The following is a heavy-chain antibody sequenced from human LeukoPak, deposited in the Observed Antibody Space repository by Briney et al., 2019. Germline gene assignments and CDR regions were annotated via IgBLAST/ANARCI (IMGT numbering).Heavy chain of an antibody. V-gene: IGHV3-33*01. Sequence: GGSLRLSCAASGFTFSNYSMHWVRPAPGKGLEWGALIWYDGSNKYYTDSVRGRFTISTDNSKNTLYLQMSRLRAKDTAVYFSAGSYYTVLAYWGKGPRLTVSS. CDR3: AGSYYTVLAY. D-gene: IGHD3-10*01. CDR2: IWYDGSNK. J-gene: IGHJ4*02. CDR1: GFTFSNYS.